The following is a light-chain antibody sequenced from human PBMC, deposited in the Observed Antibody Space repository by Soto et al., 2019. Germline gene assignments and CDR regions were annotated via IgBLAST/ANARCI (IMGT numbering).Light chain of an antibody. CDR2: DVD. CDR3: CSYADTYVE. V-gene: IGLV2-11*01. J-gene: IGLJ2*01. CDR1: SNYIGPYNY. Sequence: QSALTQPRSVSGSPGQSVAISCTGISNYIGPYNYVSWYQQHPGKAPKLIIYDVDKRPSGVPYRFSGSKSGDTASLTISGLQPDDEAYYYCCSYADTYVELGGGTKLTVL.